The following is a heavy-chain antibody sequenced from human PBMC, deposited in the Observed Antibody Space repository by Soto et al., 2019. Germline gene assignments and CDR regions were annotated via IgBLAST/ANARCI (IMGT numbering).Heavy chain of an antibody. CDR3: ARSIWRAAGWYFDV. Sequence: SETLSLTCAVYGGSFSGYYWSWIRQPPGKGLEWIGEINHSGSTNYNPSLKSRVTISVDTSKNQFSLNLISVTAADSALYYCARSIWRAAGWYFDVWGQGILVTVSA. CDR2: INHSGST. V-gene: IGHV4-34*01. D-gene: IGHD6-19*01. CDR1: GGSFSGYY. J-gene: IGHJ4*02.